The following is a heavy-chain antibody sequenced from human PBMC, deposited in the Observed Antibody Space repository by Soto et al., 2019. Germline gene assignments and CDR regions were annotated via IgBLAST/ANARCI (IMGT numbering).Heavy chain of an antibody. CDR3: ASPLGQQQGDYYYYGMDV. CDR2: INAGNGNT. J-gene: IGHJ6*02. CDR1: GYTFTSYA. V-gene: IGHV1-3*01. Sequence: ASVKVSCKASGYTFTSYAMHWVRQAPGQRLEWMGWINAGNGNTKYSQKFQGRVTITRDTSASTAYMELSSLRSEDTAVYYCASPLGQQQGDYYYYGMDVWGQGTTVTV. D-gene: IGHD6-13*01.